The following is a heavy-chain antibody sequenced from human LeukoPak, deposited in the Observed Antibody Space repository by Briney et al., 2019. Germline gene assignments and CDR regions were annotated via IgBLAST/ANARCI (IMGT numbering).Heavy chain of an antibody. CDR3: AIAGDILTGYYTSNPGEYFQH. D-gene: IGHD3-9*01. CDR1: GFTFSNYS. CDR2: ISSSSTYI. Sequence: GGSLRLSCAASGFTFSNYSMNWVRQAPGKGLEWVSSISSSSTYIYYADSVKGRFTISRDNSKNTLYLQMNSLRAEDTAVYYCAIAGDILTGYYTSNPGEYFQHWGQGTLVTVSS. V-gene: IGHV3-21*04. J-gene: IGHJ1*01.